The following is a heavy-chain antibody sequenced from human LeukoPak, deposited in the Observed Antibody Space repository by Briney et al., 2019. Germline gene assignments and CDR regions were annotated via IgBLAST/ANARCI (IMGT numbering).Heavy chain of an antibody. CDR3: ARDPRYDFWSGYQPPNGMDV. CDR1: GGSISSGGYC. Sequence: SATLSLTCTVSGGSISSGGYCWSWIRQHPGKGLEWIGYIYYSGSTYYNPSLKSRVTISVDTSKNQFSLKLSSVTAADTAVYYCARDPRYDFWSGYQPPNGMDVWGQGTTVTVSS. D-gene: IGHD3-3*01. J-gene: IGHJ6*02. CDR2: IYYSGST. V-gene: IGHV4-31*03.